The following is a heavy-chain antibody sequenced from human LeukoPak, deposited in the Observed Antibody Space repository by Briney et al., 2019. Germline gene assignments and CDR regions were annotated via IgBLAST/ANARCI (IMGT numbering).Heavy chain of an antibody. D-gene: IGHD3-16*01. CDR1: GFTFDDYA. J-gene: IGHJ5*02. Sequence: GGSLRLSCAASGFTFDDYAMHWVRQAPGKGLEWVSGISWNSGRIDYADSVKGRFTISRDKAKNSLYLHMISLRAEDAAVYYCSKDGRQGGGCDVNWFDPWGQGTLVTVSS. CDR2: ISWNSGRI. V-gene: IGHV3-9*01. CDR3: SKDGRQGGGCDVNWFDP.